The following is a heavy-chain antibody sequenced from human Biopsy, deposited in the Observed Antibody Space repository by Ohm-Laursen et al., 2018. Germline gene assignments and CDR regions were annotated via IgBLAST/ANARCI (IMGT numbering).Heavy chain of an antibody. CDR2: IYYSGRP. D-gene: IGHD1-14*01. CDR1: GDSIARYY. V-gene: IGHV4-59*01. J-gene: IGHJ6*02. CDR3: ARVDRYNLDHYIMDA. Sequence: PSETLSLTCPVSGDSIARYYWTWIRQSPGKGLEWIAYIYYSGRPNYNPSLKGRVVISVDRSRNQFFLKLTSATAADTAIYYCARVDRYNLDHYIMDAWGRGTTVTVSS.